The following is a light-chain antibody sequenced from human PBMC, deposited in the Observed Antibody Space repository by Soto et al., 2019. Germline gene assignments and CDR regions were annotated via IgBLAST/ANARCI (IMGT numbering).Light chain of an antibody. CDR3: TSYTSTSPYV. J-gene: IGLJ1*01. Sequence: QSALTQLASMSGSPGQSITISCTGTSSGIGRYNFVSGYQHHLGKAPKLIIYEATKRPSGVSYRFSGSKSGNTASLSISGLQAEDEADYYCTSYTSTSPYVFGTGTKVTVL. V-gene: IGLV2-14*01. CDR1: SSGIGRYNF. CDR2: EAT.